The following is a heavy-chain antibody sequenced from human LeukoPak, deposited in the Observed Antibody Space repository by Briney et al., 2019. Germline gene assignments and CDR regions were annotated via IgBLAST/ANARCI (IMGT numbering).Heavy chain of an antibody. CDR1: GYTFTSYG. CDR3: ARKPSGKAFDI. Sequence: ASVKVSCKASGYTFTSYGITWVRQAPGQGLEWMGWISAYNGDTDYAQNLQGRVTLTTETPTSTAYMELRSLRSDDTAIYYCARKPSGKAFDIWGQGTMVTVSS. J-gene: IGHJ3*02. V-gene: IGHV1-18*01. D-gene: IGHD1-14*01. CDR2: ISAYNGDT.